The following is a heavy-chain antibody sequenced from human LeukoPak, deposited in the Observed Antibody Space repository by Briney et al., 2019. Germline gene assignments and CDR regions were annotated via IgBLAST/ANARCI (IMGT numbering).Heavy chain of an antibody. CDR1: GGTFSSYA. CDR3: ARAPTHMAAPFDY. CDR2: IIPIFGTA. D-gene: IGHD5-24*01. Sequence: ASVKVSCTTSGGTFSSYAISWVRQAPGQGLEWMGGIIPIFGTANYAQKCQGRVTITADESTSTAYMELSSLRSEDTAVYYCARAPTHMAAPFDYWGQGTLVTVSS. J-gene: IGHJ4*02. V-gene: IGHV1-69*13.